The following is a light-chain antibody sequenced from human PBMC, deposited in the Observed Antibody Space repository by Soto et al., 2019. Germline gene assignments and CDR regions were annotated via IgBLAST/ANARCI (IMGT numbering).Light chain of an antibody. CDR3: QSYDSSLSSYV. J-gene: IGLJ1*01. CDR1: SSNIGAGYD. CDR2: VNS. Sequence: QSVLPQPPSVSGAPGQRVTISCTGSSSNIGAGYDVHWYQQLPGTAPKLLIYVNSNRPSGVPDRFSGSKSGTSASLAITGLQAEDEADYYCQSYDSSLSSYVFGTGTKLTVL. V-gene: IGLV1-40*01.